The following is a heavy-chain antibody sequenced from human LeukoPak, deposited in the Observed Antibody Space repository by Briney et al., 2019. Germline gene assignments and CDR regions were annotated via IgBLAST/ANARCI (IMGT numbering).Heavy chain of an antibody. CDR1: GFTFSSYS. Sequence: PGGSLRLSCAASGFTFSSYSMNWVRQAPGKGLEWVSYISSSSSTIDYADSVKGRFTISGDNAKNSLYLQMNSLRAEDTAVYYCARARVAAAGTGTTITNDYWGQGTLVTVSS. CDR2: ISSSSSTI. D-gene: IGHD6-13*01. CDR3: ARARVAAAGTGTTITNDY. V-gene: IGHV3-48*01. J-gene: IGHJ4*02.